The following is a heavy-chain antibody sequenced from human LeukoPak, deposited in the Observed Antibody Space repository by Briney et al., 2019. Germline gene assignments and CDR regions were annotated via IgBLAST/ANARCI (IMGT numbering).Heavy chain of an antibody. D-gene: IGHD4-17*01. J-gene: IGHJ4*02. CDR1: GGTFNNSV. CDR3: ARGYYGDYEAFFDY. Sequence: SVKVSCKASGGTFNNSVINWVRQAPGQGLEWMGGIIPIFGTANYAQKFQGRVTITADESTSTAYMELSSLRSEDTAVYYCARGYYGDYEAFFDYWGQGTLVTVSS. CDR2: IIPIFGTA. V-gene: IGHV1-69*13.